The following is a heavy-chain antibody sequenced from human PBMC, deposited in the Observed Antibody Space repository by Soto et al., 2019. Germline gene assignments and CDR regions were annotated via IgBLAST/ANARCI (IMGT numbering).Heavy chain of an antibody. Sequence: QVQLVQSGAEVKKPGSSVKVSCKASGGTFSSYAISWVRQATGQGLEWMGGIIAISGTANYAQKLQGRVTITTDESTSTAYMELSSLRSEDTAVYYCARSQGSSTSLEIYYYHWYGMDVWGQGTTVTVSS. D-gene: IGHD2-2*01. CDR3: ARSQGSSTSLEIYYYHWYGMDV. CDR1: GGTFSSYA. V-gene: IGHV1-69*01. J-gene: IGHJ6*02. CDR2: IIAISGTA.